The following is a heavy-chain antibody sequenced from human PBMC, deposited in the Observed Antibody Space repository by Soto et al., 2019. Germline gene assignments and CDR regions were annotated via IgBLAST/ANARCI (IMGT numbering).Heavy chain of an antibody. CDR2: IIPILGIA. Sequence: SVKVSCKASGGTFSSYTISWVRQAPGQGLEWMGRIIPILGIANYAQKFQGRVTITADKSTSTAYMELSSLRSEDTAVYYCACMRGYDAAHFAYWGQGTLVTVS. J-gene: IGHJ4*02. CDR1: GGTFSSYT. V-gene: IGHV1-69*02. CDR3: ACMRGYDAAHFAY. D-gene: IGHD5-12*01.